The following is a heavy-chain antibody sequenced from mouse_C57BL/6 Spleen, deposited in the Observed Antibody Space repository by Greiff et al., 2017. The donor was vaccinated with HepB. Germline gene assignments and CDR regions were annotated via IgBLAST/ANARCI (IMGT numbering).Heavy chain of an antibody. CDR1: GYTFTSYW. J-gene: IGHJ2*01. CDR3: ARPRTVVATDYFDY. CDR2: IYPGSGST. V-gene: IGHV1-55*01. Sequence: QVQLQQPGAELVKPGASVKMSCKASGYTFTSYWITWVKQRPGQGLEWIGDIYPGSGSTNYNEKFKSKATLTVDTSSSTAYMQLSSLTSEDSAVYYCARPRTVVATDYFDYWGQGTTLTVSS. D-gene: IGHD1-1*01.